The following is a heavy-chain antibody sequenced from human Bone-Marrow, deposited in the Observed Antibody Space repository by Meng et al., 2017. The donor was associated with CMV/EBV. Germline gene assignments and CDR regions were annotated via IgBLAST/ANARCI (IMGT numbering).Heavy chain of an antibody. V-gene: IGHV3-23*01. CDR2: ISGSGGST. CDR1: GFTFSSYA. CDR3: ATADIAAAGTGWYYFDY. Sequence: LSLTCAASGFTFSSYAMSWVRQAPGKGLEWVSAISGSGGSTYYADSVKGRFTISRDNAKNSLYLQMNSLRAEDTAVYYCATADIAAAGTGWYYFDYWGQGTLVTVSS. D-gene: IGHD6-13*01. J-gene: IGHJ4*02.